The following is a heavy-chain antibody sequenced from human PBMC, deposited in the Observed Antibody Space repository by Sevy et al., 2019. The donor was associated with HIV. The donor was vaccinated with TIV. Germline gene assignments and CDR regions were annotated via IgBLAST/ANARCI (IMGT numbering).Heavy chain of an antibody. D-gene: IGHD6-13*01. CDR1: GFTFSTYT. Sequence: GGSLRLSCAASGFTFSTYTMNWIRQAPGKGLEWVSAISGSGGSTYYEDSVKGRFTISRDKSKNTLYLQMNNLRAEDTAVYYCAKGDSTFYGMDVWGQRTTVTVSS. CDR2: ISGSGGST. CDR3: AKGDSTFYGMDV. J-gene: IGHJ6*02. V-gene: IGHV3-23*01.